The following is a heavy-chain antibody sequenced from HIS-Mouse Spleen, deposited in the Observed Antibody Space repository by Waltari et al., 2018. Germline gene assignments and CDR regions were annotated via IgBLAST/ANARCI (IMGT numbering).Heavy chain of an antibody. D-gene: IGHD6-13*01. CDR2: IYDSGST. V-gene: IGHV4-39*07. J-gene: IGHJ2*01. CDR3: AREIPYSSSWYDWYFDL. CDR1: GGSISSSSYS. Sequence: QLQLQESGPGLVKPSETLSLTCTVSGGSISSSSYSWGWLRQPPGKGLGWIGSIYDSGSTYYNPSLKSRVTISVDTSKNQFSLKLSSVTAADTAVYYCAREIPYSSSWYDWYFDLWGRGTLVTVSS.